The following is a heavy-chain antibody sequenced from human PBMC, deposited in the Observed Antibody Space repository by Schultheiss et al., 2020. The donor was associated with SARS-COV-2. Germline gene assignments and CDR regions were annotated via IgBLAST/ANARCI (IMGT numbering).Heavy chain of an antibody. D-gene: IGHD7-27*01. CDR1: GGSISSGGYY. Sequence: SETLSLTCTVSGGSISSGGYYWSWIRQPAGKGLEWIGRIYYSGSTYYNPSLKSRVTISVDTSKNQFSLKLSSVTAADTAVYYCARDRANWGLGYYYGMDVWGQGTTVTVSS. J-gene: IGHJ6*02. CDR3: ARDRANWGLGYYYGMDV. CDR2: IYYSGST. V-gene: IGHV4-61*10.